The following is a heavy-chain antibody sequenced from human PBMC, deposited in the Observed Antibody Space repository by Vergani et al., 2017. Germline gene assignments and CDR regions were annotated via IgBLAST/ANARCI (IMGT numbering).Heavy chain of an antibody. Sequence: QVQLVQSGAEVKKPGSSVKVSCKASGGTFSSYAISWVRQAPGQGLEWMGGVIPIFGTANYAQKFQGRVTITADESTSTAYMELSSLRSEDTAVYYCSSRAGWRTVTSDAFDIWGQGTMVTVSS. J-gene: IGHJ3*02. V-gene: IGHV1-69*01. CDR1: GGTFSSYA. CDR3: SSRAGWRTVTSDAFDI. D-gene: IGHD4-17*01. CDR2: VIPIFGTA.